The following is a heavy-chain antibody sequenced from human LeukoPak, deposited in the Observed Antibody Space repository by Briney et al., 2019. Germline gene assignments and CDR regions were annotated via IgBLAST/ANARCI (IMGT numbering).Heavy chain of an antibody. Sequence: SETLSLTCTVSGGSISSDNYQWSWIRQPPGKGLEWIGYINYSGSTYYNPSLKSRVTISVDTSKNHFSLRLSSVTAADTAVYYCARYGSGSTWFDPWGQGTLVTVPS. J-gene: IGHJ5*02. CDR3: ARYGSGSTWFDP. D-gene: IGHD3-10*01. V-gene: IGHV4-30-4*01. CDR2: INYSGST. CDR1: GGSISSDNYQ.